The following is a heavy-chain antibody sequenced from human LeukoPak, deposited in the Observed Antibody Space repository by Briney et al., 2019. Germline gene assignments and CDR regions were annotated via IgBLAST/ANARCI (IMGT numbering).Heavy chain of an antibody. D-gene: IGHD4-17*01. CDR1: GFTFSSYA. Sequence: GGSLRLSCAASGFTFSSYAMHWVRQAPGKGLEWVAVISYDGSNKYYADSVKGRFTISRDNSKNTPYLQMNSLRAEDTAVYYCAREMTTVNSFDYWGQGTLVTVSS. J-gene: IGHJ4*02. V-gene: IGHV3-30-3*01. CDR3: AREMTTVNSFDY. CDR2: ISYDGSNK.